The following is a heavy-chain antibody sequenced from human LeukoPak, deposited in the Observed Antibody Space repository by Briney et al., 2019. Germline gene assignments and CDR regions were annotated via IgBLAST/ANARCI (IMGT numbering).Heavy chain of an antibody. CDR2: INYSGNT. D-gene: IGHD4-17*01. CDR3: AREGRQDYVYFDC. CDR1: GDSISSYY. Sequence: SGTLSLTCTVSGDSISSYYWSWIRQPPGKGLEWMGYINYSGNTNYNPSLKSRVTISVDTSKNQFSLRLTSVTAADTAVYYCAREGRQDYVYFDCWGQGTLVTVSS. J-gene: IGHJ4*02. V-gene: IGHV4-59*01.